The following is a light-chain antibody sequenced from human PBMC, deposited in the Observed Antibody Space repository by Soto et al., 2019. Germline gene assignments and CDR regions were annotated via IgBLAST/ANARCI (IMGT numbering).Light chain of an antibody. CDR2: DAS. CDR3: QQGSNWPPIFT. V-gene: IGKV3-11*01. CDR1: QSVSSY. J-gene: IGKJ3*01. Sequence: EIVLTQSPATLSLSPGESATLSCRASQSVSSYLAWYQQKPGQAPRLLIYDASNRATGIPARFSGSGSGIDFTLTISSLEPEDFALYYCQQGSNWPPIFTFGPGTKVDIK.